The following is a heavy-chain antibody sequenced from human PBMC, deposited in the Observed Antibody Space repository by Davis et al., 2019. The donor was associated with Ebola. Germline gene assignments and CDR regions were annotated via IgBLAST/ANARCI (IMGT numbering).Heavy chain of an antibody. CDR3: ARDLWAYYGSGSSAPFDY. D-gene: IGHD3-10*01. CDR1: GGTFSSYA. V-gene: IGHV1-69*04. Sequence: SVKVSCKASGGTFSSYAISWVRQAPGQGLEWMGRIIPILGIANYAQKFQGRVTITADTSTSTAYMELSSLRSEDTAVYYCARDLWAYYGSGSSAPFDYWGQGTLVTVSS. CDR2: IIPILGIA. J-gene: IGHJ4*02.